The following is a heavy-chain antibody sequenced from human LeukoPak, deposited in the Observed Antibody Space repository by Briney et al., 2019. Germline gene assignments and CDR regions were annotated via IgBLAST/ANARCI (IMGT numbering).Heavy chain of an antibody. CDR2: ISAYNGNT. CDR3: ASGYCSSTSCYFFDY. D-gene: IGHD2-2*03. V-gene: IGHV1-18*01. Sequence: GASVKVSCKASGYTFTSYGISWVRQAPGQGLEWMGWISAYNGNTNYAQELQGRVTMTTDTSTSTAYMELRSLRSDDTAVYYCASGYCSSTSCYFFDYWGQGTLVTVSS. CDR1: GYTFTSYG. J-gene: IGHJ4*02.